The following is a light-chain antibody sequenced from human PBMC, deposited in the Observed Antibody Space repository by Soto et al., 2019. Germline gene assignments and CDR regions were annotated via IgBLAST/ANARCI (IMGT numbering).Light chain of an antibody. Sequence: DIQMTQSPSTLSASVGDRVTITCRASQSISIWLAWYQQKPGRAPKFLIYKASDLENGVPSRFSGSGSGTEFALIISSLQPDDFAAYYCQQHSSYPLTFGGGTKVDIK. CDR2: KAS. CDR1: QSISIW. J-gene: IGKJ4*01. V-gene: IGKV1-5*03. CDR3: QQHSSYPLT.